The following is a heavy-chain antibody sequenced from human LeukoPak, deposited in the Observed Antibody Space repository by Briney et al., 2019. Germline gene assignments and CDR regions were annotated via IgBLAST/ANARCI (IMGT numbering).Heavy chain of an antibody. V-gene: IGHV1-69*13. Sequence: GASVKVSCKASGGTFSSYAISWVRQAPGQGLEWMGGIIPIFGTANYAQKFQGRVTITADESTSTAYMELSSLRSEDTAVYYCARARAAATRASFDIWGQGTMVTVSS. CDR2: IIPIFGTA. D-gene: IGHD6-25*01. CDR3: ARARAAATRASFDI. CDR1: GGTFSSYA. J-gene: IGHJ3*02.